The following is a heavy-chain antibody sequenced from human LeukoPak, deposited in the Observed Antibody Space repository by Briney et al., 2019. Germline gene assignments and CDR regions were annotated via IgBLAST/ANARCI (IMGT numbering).Heavy chain of an antibody. Sequence: GGSLRLSCAASGFTFSDYYMSWIRQAPGKGLEWVSYISSSSYTNYADSVKGRFTISRDNAKNSLYLQMNSLRAEDTAVYYCARDRGDNWFDPWGQGTLVTVSS. J-gene: IGHJ5*02. CDR3: ARDRGDNWFDP. V-gene: IGHV3-11*06. CDR1: GFTFSDYY. D-gene: IGHD3-16*01. CDR2: ISSSSYT.